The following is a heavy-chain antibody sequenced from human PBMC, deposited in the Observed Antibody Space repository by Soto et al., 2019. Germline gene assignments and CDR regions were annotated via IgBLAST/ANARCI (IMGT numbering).Heavy chain of an antibody. D-gene: IGHD6-6*01. CDR2: ISGSGVYT. CDR3: ARGPWSSSQLDI. V-gene: IGHV3-23*01. J-gene: IGHJ3*02. CDR1: GFTFSSYA. Sequence: GGSLRLSCAASGFTFSSYAMTWVRQAPGRGLEWVSGISGSGVYTYSADSVKGRFTLSRDSSKNTLYLQMNSLRAEDTAVYYCARGPWSSSQLDIWGQGTMVTVSS.